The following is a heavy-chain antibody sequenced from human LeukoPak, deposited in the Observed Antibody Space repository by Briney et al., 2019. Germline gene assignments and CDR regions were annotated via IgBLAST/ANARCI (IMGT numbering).Heavy chain of an antibody. CDR1: GFTFSTYW. V-gene: IGHV3-74*01. D-gene: IGHD1-1*01. Sequence: GGSLRLSCAASGFTFSTYWMHWVRQAPGKGLVWVSRINSDGTSTSYAGSVKGRFTISRDNAKNTLYLQMNSLRAEDTAVYYCAKRFTTGTTNWFDPWGQGTLVTVSS. CDR3: AKRFTTGTTNWFDP. J-gene: IGHJ5*02. CDR2: INSDGTST.